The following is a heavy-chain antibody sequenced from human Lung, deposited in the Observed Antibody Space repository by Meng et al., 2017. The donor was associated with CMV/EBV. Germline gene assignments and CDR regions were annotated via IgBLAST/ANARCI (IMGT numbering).Heavy chain of an antibody. Sequence: SCKGSGYNFASYWIGWVRQMPGKGLEWMGIIYPGDSDTRYSPSFQGHVTISVDKSISTAYLQWSSLKASDTAMYYCARPSSNSGYYFAMDVWGQGTTVTVSS. CDR2: IYPGDSDT. D-gene: IGHD4-23*01. V-gene: IGHV5-51*01. J-gene: IGHJ6*02. CDR1: GYNFASYW. CDR3: ARPSSNSGYYFAMDV.